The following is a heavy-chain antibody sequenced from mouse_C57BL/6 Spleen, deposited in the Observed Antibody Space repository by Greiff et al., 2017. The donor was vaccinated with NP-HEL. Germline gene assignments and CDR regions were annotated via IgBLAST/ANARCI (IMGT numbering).Heavy chain of an antibody. V-gene: IGHV1-72*01. J-gene: IGHJ4*01. CDR3: AREGGYDDEGYYYAMDY. D-gene: IGHD2-2*01. CDR1: GYTFTSYW. CDR2: IDPNSGGT. Sequence: VQLQQPGAELVKPGASVKLSCKASGYTFTSYWMHWVKQRPGRGLEWIGRIDPNSGGTTYNEKFKSKATLTVDKPSSTSYMQLISLTSEDSAVYYCAREGGYDDEGYYYAMDYWGQGTSVTVSS.